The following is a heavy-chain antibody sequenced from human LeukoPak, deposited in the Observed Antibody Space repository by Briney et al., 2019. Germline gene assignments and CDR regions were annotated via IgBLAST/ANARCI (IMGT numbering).Heavy chain of an antibody. V-gene: IGHV1-69*05. J-gene: IGHJ4*02. Sequence: ASVNVSCKASGGTFSSYAISWVRQAPGQGLEWMGGIIPIFGTANYAQKFQGRVTITTDESTSTAYMELSSLRSEDTAVYYCAVGYCTNGVCYTGFDYWGQGTLVTVSS. CDR3: AVGYCTNGVCYTGFDY. CDR1: GGTFSSYA. D-gene: IGHD2-8*01. CDR2: IIPIFGTA.